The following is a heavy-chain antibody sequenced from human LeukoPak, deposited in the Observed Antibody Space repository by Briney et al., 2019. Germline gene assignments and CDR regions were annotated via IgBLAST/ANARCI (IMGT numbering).Heavy chain of an antibody. J-gene: IGHJ4*02. CDR1: GFTFSSYW. V-gene: IGHV3-74*01. D-gene: IGHD1-1*01. CDR2: INSDGSST. Sequence: GGSLRLSCAASGFTFSSYWMHWVRQAPGKGLVWVSRINSDGSSTSYADSVKGRFTISRDNAKNTLYPQMNSLRAEDTAVYYCARAAGRRSPFDYWGQGTLVTVSS. CDR3: ARAAGRRSPFDY.